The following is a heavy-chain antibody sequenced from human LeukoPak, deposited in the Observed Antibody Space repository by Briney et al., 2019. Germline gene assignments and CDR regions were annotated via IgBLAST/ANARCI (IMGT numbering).Heavy chain of an antibody. D-gene: IGHD5-24*01. V-gene: IGHV4-59*01. CDR3: ASAAGSRGWLHTIDY. J-gene: IGHJ4*02. Sequence: NTSETLSLTCTVSGGSISSYYWSWIRQPPGKGLEWIGYIYYSGSTNYNPSVKSRVTISVDTSKNQFSLKLSSVTAADTAVYYCASAAGSRGWLHTIDYWGQGTLVTVSS. CDR2: IYYSGST. CDR1: GGSISSYY.